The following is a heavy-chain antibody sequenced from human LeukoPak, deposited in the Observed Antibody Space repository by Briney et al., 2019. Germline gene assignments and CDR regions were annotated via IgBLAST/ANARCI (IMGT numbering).Heavy chain of an antibody. CDR3: AATLDIVVVVAAITDVFDI. J-gene: IGHJ3*02. V-gene: IGHV4-34*01. Sequence: PSETLSLTCAAYGGSFSGYYWSWIRQPPGKGLEWIGEINHSGSTNYNPSLKSRVTISVDTSKNQFSLKLSSVTAADTAVYYCAATLDIVVVVAAITDVFDIWGKGTMVTVFS. CDR1: GGSFSGYY. D-gene: IGHD2-15*01. CDR2: INHSGST.